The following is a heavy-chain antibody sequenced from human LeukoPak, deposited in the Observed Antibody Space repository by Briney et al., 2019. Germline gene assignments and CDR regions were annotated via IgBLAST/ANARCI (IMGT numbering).Heavy chain of an antibody. CDR3: ARKIASGSYVDAFDI. Sequence: PGGSLRLSCAASGFTFSSYSMNWVRQAPGKGLECVSYVSGSSSTIYYADSVKGRFTISRDNAKNSLYLQMSSLRDEDTAVYYCARKIASGSYVDAFDIWGQGTMVTVSS. J-gene: IGHJ3*02. D-gene: IGHD3-10*01. CDR1: GFTFSSYS. CDR2: VSGSSSTI. V-gene: IGHV3-48*02.